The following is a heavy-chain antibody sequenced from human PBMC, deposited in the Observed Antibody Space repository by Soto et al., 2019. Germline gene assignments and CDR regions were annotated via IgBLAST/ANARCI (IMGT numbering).Heavy chain of an antibody. CDR1: GFTFNNYA. D-gene: IGHD7-27*01. Sequence: GSLRLACAASGFTFNNYALNWVRQAPGKGLEWVPSISGTGGSTFYAGSAKGRFTISRDNSKNTLFLQMTSLRAEDTAVYYCGKGNSKWGTGDAFDIWGQGTMVTVSS. CDR3: GKGNSKWGTGDAFDI. CDR2: ISGTGGST. J-gene: IGHJ3*02. V-gene: IGHV3-23*01.